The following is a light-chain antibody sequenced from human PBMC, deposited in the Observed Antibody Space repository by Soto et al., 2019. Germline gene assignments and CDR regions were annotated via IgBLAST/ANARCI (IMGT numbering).Light chain of an antibody. CDR2: DAS. V-gene: IGKV3-20*01. CDR3: QQYGSSPYT. J-gene: IGKJ2*01. Sequence: EIVLTQSPGTLSLSPGERATLSCRASQSVSSSYLAWSQQKPGQAPRLLIYDASIRATGIPDRFSGSGSGTYCTLTISRLEPEDSAVYFCQQYGSSPYTFGQGTKLEIK. CDR1: QSVSSSY.